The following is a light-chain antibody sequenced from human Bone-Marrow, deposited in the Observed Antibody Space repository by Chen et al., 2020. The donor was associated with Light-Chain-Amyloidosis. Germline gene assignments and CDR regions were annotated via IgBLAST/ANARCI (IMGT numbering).Light chain of an antibody. Sequence: IVLTQSPDTLSLSPVERATLSCRASQNIDWGYLNWYQQKLGQAPRLLIYGASSRANGVPDRFSGSGSGTDFTLTISRLEPEDFAVYYCQQFGTSRWTFGRGTKVEIK. CDR2: GAS. CDR3: QQFGTSRWT. CDR1: QNIDWGY. V-gene: IGKV3-20*01. J-gene: IGKJ1*01.